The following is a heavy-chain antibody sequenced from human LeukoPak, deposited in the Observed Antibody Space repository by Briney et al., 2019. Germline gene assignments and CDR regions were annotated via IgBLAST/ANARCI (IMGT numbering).Heavy chain of an antibody. J-gene: IGHJ4*02. D-gene: IGHD4-17*01. V-gene: IGHV4-39*06. Sequence: PSETLSLTCTVSGGSISSSSYYWGWIRQPPGKGLEWIGSIYYSGSTYYKPSLKSRVTISVDTSKNQFPLKLSSVTAADTAVYYCARDSSPGGDYRYFDYWGQGTLVTVSS. CDR1: GGSISSSSYY. CDR3: ARDSSPGGDYRYFDY. CDR2: IYYSGST.